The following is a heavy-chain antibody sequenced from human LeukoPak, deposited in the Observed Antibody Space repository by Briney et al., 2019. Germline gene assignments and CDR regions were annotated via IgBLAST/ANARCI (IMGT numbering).Heavy chain of an antibody. Sequence: WETLSVTWAVCGGYLRGEDWGGRRQTKGKGVEWIGEINHSGSTNYTPSLKSRVTISVDTSKNQFSLKLSSVTAADTAVYYCARGKYAGEDYWGQGTLVTVSS. CDR1: GGYLRGED. CDR3: ARGKYAGEDY. D-gene: IGHD2-2*01. CDR2: INHSGST. V-gene: IGHV4-34*01. J-gene: IGHJ4*02.